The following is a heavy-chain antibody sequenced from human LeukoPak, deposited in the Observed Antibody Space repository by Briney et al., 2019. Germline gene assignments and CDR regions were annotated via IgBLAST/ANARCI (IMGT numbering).Heavy chain of an antibody. V-gene: IGHV1-24*01. CDR3: ATSSGYGFLFEY. CDR1: GYTLTDLS. CDR2: FDPEDGET. J-gene: IGHJ4*02. Sequence: ASVKVSYKVSGYTLTDLSMHWVRQAPGKGLEWMGGFDPEDGETIHAQNFQGRVTMTEDTSTDTAYMEVRSLRSEDTAVYYCATSSGYGFLFEYWGQGTLVTVSS. D-gene: IGHD3-22*01.